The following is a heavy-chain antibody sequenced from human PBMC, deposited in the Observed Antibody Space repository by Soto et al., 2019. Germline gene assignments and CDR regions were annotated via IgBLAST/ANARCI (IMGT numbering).Heavy chain of an antibody. CDR1: GFTFSSYW. Sequence: GGSLRLSCAASGFTFSSYWMTWVRQAPGKGLEWLANINKDGSEKNYVDSVKGRLTISRDNAKNSLSVQVNSLRAEDTAVYYCARVRMGYYFDYWGPGTLVTVSS. J-gene: IGHJ4*01. CDR3: ARVRMGYYFDY. V-gene: IGHV3-7*02. CDR2: INKDGSEK. D-gene: IGHD2-8*01.